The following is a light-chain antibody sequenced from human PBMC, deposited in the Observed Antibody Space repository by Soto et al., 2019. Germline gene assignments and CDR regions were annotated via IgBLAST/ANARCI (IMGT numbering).Light chain of an antibody. V-gene: IGKV3-15*01. J-gene: IGKJ1*01. Sequence: EIVMTQSPATLSVSPGERATLSCRASQSVSSNLAWYQQKLGQAPRLLIYGASTRATGIPARFSGSGSGTEFTLTISSLQSEDFAVYYCQQYNNWPGTFGQGTKV. CDR1: QSVSSN. CDR2: GAS. CDR3: QQYNNWPGT.